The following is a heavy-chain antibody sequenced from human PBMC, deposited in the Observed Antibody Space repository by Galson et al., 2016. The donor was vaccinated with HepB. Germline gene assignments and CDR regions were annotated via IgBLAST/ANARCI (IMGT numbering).Heavy chain of an antibody. J-gene: IGHJ3*01. CDR3: VRGLDAFDL. CDR2: IGTSGDT. V-gene: IGHV3-13*01. D-gene: IGHD5/OR15-5a*01. CDR1: GFTFRSYD. Sequence: SLRLSCAASGFTFRSYDMHWVRQVTGKGLEWVSAIGTSGDTYYPDSVKGRFTISREDGKSSLYLQMDSLKAGDTAPDYCVRGLDAFDLWGQGTVVTVSS.